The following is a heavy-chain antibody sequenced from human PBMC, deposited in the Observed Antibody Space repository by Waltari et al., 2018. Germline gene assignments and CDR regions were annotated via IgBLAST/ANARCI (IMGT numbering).Heavy chain of an antibody. D-gene: IGHD2-2*01. V-gene: IGHV4-39*07. Sequence: QLQLQESGPGLVKPSETLSLTCTVSGGSISSSSYYWGWIRQPPGKGLEWIGSIYYSGSTYSNPSLTGRFTRSVDTSKNQFSLKLSSVTAADTAVYYCARETSWWDIVVVPAHWPPDIWGQGTMVTVSS. CDR1: GGSISSSSYY. CDR3: ARETSWWDIVVVPAHWPPDI. J-gene: IGHJ3*02. CDR2: IYYSGST.